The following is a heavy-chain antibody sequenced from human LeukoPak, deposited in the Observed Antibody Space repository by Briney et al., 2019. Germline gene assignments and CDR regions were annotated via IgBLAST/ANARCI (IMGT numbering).Heavy chain of an antibody. V-gene: IGHV3-66*01. Sequence: GGSLRLSCAASGLIVSSNYMNWVRQAPGKGLEWVSIIYRDGNTNYADSVMGRFTISRDNSKNTLSLQMNSLRAEDTAVYYCACSGPYSNGGVMTDYWGQGTLVTVSS. CDR1: GLIVSSNY. D-gene: IGHD6-19*01. J-gene: IGHJ4*02. CDR3: ACSGPYSNGGVMTDY. CDR2: IYRDGNT.